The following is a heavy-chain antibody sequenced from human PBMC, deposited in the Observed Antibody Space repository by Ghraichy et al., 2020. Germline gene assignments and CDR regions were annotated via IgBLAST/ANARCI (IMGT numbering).Heavy chain of an antibody. V-gene: IGHV4-59*01. CDR2: IYYSGST. CDR3: AREYSSSPENPYYFDY. J-gene: IGHJ4*02. D-gene: IGHD6-6*01. CDR1: GGSISSYY. Sequence: SETLSLTCTVSGGSISSYYWSWIRQPPGKGLEWIGYIYYSGSTNYNPSLKSRVTISVDTSKNQFSLKLSSVTAADTAVYYCAREYSSSPENPYYFDYWGQGTLVTVSS.